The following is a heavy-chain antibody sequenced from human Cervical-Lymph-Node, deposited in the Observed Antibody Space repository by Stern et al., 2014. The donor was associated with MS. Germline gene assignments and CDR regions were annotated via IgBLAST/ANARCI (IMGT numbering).Heavy chain of an antibody. Sequence: MQLVESGSELKNPGASVKVSCKASGYTFSNYAINWVRQAPGQGLEWMGWINTNTEKPTYAQDFTGRFVFSLDTSVSTAYLQISSLKAEDTAVYYCARERSSSWYANWFDPWGQGTLVTVSS. V-gene: IGHV7-4-1*02. J-gene: IGHJ5*02. CDR2: INTNTEKP. D-gene: IGHD6-13*01. CDR1: GYTFSNYA. CDR3: ARERSSSWYANWFDP.